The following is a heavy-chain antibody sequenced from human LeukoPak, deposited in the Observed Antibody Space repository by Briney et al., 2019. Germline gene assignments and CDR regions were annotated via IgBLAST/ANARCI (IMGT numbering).Heavy chain of an antibody. D-gene: IGHD6-19*01. J-gene: IGHJ6*02. CDR2: ISAYNGNT. V-gene: IGHV1-18*01. CDR3: ARDVGVAVAAGPLGGYYGMDV. CDR1: GYTFTSYG. Sequence: ASVKVSCKASGYTFTSYGISWVRQAPGQGLEWMGWISAYNGNTNYAQKLQGRVTMTTDTSTSTAYMELRSLRSDDTAVYYCARDVGVAVAAGPLGGYYGMDVWGQGTTVTVSS.